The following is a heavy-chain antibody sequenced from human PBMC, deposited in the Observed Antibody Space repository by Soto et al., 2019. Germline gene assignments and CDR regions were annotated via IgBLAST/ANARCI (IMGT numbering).Heavy chain of an antibody. J-gene: IGHJ2*01. CDR2: FYYSGST. D-gene: IGHD3-10*01. Sequence: PSETLSLTCTVSGDSITGYFWSWIRQPPGKGLEWLGYFYYSGSTNYNPSLKSRVTISADTSKNQFSLRLSSVTAADTGVYYCAKDRGSKDHWYFDLWGRGTLVTVSS. V-gene: IGHV4-59*01. CDR1: GDSITGYF. CDR3: AKDRGSKDHWYFDL.